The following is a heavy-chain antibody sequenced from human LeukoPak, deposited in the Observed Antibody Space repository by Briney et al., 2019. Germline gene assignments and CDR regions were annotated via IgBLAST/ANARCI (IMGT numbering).Heavy chain of an antibody. V-gene: IGHV4-59*01. CDR3: ARDLVLGPFDP. CDR2: IYYSGST. J-gene: IGHJ5*02. CDR1: GGSISSYY. Sequence: SETLSLTCTVSGGSISSYYWSWIRQPPGKGLEWIGYIYYSGSTNYNPSLKSRVTISVDTSKNQFSLKLSSVTAADTAVYYCARDLVLGPFDPWGQGTLVTVSS.